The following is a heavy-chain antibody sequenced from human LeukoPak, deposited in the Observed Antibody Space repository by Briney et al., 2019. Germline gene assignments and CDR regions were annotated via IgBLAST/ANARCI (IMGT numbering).Heavy chain of an antibody. CDR2: IYYSGST. J-gene: IGHJ4*02. D-gene: IGHD3-10*01. V-gene: IGHV4-31*03. Sequence: SETLSLTCTVSGGSISSGGYHWSWIRQHPGKGLEWIGYIYYSGSTYYNPSLKSRVTISVDTSKNQFSLKLSSVTAADTAVYYCARGARWFGDVYFDYWGQGTLVTVSS. CDR1: GGSISSGGYH. CDR3: ARGARWFGDVYFDY.